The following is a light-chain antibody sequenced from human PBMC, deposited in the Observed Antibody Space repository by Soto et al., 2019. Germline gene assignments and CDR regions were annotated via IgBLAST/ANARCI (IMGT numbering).Light chain of an antibody. CDR1: QTVANSA. Sequence: EIVMTHCPATPSVSPGERAPLYCRASQTVANSALAWYQQTPGQAPRLLIFGASSRATGIPDRFSGSGSGTDFTLTISRLEPEDFAVYYCQQYGSSGTFGQGTKGDIK. CDR2: GAS. J-gene: IGKJ1*01. CDR3: QQYGSSGT. V-gene: IGKV3-20*01.